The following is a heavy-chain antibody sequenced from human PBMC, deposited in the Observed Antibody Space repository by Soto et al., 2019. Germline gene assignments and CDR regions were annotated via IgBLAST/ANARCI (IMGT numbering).Heavy chain of an antibody. D-gene: IGHD3-16*01. V-gene: IGHV1-3*01. CDR3: ANALGLYYFDY. CDR2: INAGNGNT. J-gene: IGHJ4*02. CDR1: GYTFTSYA. Sequence: QVQLVQSGAEVKKPGASVKVSCKASGYTFTSYAMHWVRQAPGQRLEWMGWINAGNGNTKYSQKFQGRVTITRDTSSSTAYMELSSLRSEDTAVYYCANALGLYYFDYWGQGTLVTVSS.